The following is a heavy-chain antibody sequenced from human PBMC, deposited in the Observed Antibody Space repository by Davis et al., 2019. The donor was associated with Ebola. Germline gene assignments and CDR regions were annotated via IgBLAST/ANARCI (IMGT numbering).Heavy chain of an antibody. J-gene: IGHJ3*02. CDR3: ASTYSSSWHAFDI. D-gene: IGHD6-13*01. CDR2: ISSSTSYI. V-gene: IGHV3-21*01. Sequence: GGPLRLSCAASGFTFSSYTMNWVRQAPGKGLEWVSSISSSTSYIYYADSVKGRFTLSRDNAKNSLYLQMNSLRAEDTAVYYCASTYSSSWHAFDIWGQGTMVTVSS. CDR1: GFTFSSYT.